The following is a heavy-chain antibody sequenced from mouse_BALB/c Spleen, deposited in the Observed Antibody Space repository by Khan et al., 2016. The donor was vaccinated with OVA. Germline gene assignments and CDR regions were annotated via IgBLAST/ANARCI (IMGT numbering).Heavy chain of an antibody. CDR2: FYPGRGTI. CDR3: ARHEDGNDGYYDYAMDY. CDR1: GYTFTENI. D-gene: IGHD2-3*01. V-gene: IGHV1-62-2*01. Sequence: QVQLQQSGAELVKPGASVKLSCKASGYTFTENIIHWVKQRSGQGLEWIGWFYPGRGTIKYNEKFKDKATLTADKSSSTVYMELSRLTSEDSAVYFCARHEDGNDGYYDYAMDYWGQGTSVTVSS. J-gene: IGHJ4*01.